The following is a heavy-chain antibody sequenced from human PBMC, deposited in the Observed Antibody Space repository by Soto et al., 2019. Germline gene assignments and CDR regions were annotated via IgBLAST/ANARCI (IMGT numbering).Heavy chain of an antibody. V-gene: IGHV3-13*01. Sequence: EVQLVESGGGLVQFGGSLRLSCAASGFTFSRHDMHWVRQVTGKGLEWVSGIDSTGDAKYPASVKGRFTISRGNAKNSLHLQMNSLRAGDTAVYYCARGGIRGISWNWFDTWGQGTLVTVSS. CDR1: GFTFSRHD. D-gene: IGHD3-10*01. J-gene: IGHJ5*02. CDR2: IDSTGDA. CDR3: ARGGIRGISWNWFDT.